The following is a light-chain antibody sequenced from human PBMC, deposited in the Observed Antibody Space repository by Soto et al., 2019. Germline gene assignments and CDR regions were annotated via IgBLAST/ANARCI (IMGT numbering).Light chain of an antibody. CDR3: NSYRHSTTLV. CDR2: EVS. V-gene: IGLV2-14*01. Sequence: QSVLTQPASVSGSPGHSITISCTGTSSDVGGYNSVSWFQQHPSKAPKLIIYEVSHRPSGVSIRFSGSKSGNTASLTISGLQAEDEADYYCNSYRHSTTLVFGTGTKVTVL. J-gene: IGLJ1*01. CDR1: SSDVGGYNS.